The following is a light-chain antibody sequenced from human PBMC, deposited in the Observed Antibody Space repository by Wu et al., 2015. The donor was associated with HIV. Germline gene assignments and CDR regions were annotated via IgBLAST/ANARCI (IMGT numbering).Light chain of an antibody. J-gene: IGKJ5*01. CDR2: DAS. V-gene: IGKV1-13*02. CDR3: QQLNSFPLT. CDR1: QDIFTY. Sequence: AIQLTQSPSSLSASIGDRVNITCRASQDIFTYLAWYQQTPGKAPRVLIYDASTLQSGVSSRFSGSGSGADFTLTIGGLQREDSAVYFCQQLNSFPLTFGQGSRLEI.